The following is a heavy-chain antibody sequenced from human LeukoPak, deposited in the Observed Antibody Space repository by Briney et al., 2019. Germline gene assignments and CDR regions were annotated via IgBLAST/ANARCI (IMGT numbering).Heavy chain of an antibody. CDR3: ARLPLRKYAVLHFDY. J-gene: IGHJ4*02. CDR2: IYYSGST. D-gene: IGHD2-8*01. Sequence: PSETLSLTCTVSGGSISGTSYYWGWVRQPPGKGLESIGSIYYSGSTHYNPSLKSRVTISVDTSKNQFSLKLNSVTAADAAVYFCARLPLRKYAVLHFDYWGQGILVTVSS. V-gene: IGHV4-39*01. CDR1: GGSISGTSYY.